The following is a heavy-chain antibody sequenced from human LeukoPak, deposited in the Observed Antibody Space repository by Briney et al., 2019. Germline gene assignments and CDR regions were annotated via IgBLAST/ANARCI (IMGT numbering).Heavy chain of an antibody. CDR3: ARDFSRRGFDP. CDR1: GYTFTGYY. CDR2: INPNSGGT. Sequence: ASVNVSCTASGYTFTGYYMHWVRQAPGQGLEWMGLINPNSGGTNYTQKFQGRVTMTRDTSISTAYMELSRLRSDDTAVYYCARDFSRRGFDPWGQGTLVTVSS. J-gene: IGHJ5*02. D-gene: IGHD3-3*01. V-gene: IGHV1-2*02.